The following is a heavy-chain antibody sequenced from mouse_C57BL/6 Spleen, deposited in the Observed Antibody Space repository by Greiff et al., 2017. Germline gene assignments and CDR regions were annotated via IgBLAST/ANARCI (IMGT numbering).Heavy chain of an antibody. CDR3: ARKGMVATSFAY. J-gene: IGHJ3*01. CDR1: GFTFSSYA. Sequence: EVKLVESGGGLVKPGGSLKLSCAASGFTFSSYAMSWVRQTPEKRLEWVATISDGGSYTYYPDNVKGRFTISRDNAKNNRYLQMSHLKSEDTAMDYCARKGMVATSFAYWGQGTLVTVSA. V-gene: IGHV5-4*03. D-gene: IGHD2-2*01. CDR2: ISDGGSYT.